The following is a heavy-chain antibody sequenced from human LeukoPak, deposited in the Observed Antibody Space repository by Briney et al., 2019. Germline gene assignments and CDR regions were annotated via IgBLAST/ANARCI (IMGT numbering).Heavy chain of an antibody. J-gene: IGHJ4*02. V-gene: IGHV1-2*06. Sequence: ASVKVSCTASGYTFTGYYVHWVRQAPGQGLEWMGRINPNSGDTNYAQKFQGRVTMTRDTSISTDYMELSRLRSDDTAVYYCARDYCGGDCFPDYWGQGTLVTVSS. CDR1: GYTFTGYY. CDR2: INPNSGDT. CDR3: ARDYCGGDCFPDY. D-gene: IGHD2-21*02.